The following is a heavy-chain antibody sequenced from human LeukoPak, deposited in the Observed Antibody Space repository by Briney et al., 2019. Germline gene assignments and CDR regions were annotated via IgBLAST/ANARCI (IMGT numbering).Heavy chain of an antibody. CDR1: GFTFSSYS. J-gene: IGHJ4*02. CDR3: ARGIGSGRFDF. V-gene: IGHV3-48*04. Sequence: GGSLRPSCAASGFTFSSYSMNWVRQAPGKELEWVSYISGTATTIYYADSMKGRFTIPRDNAENSLYLQMNSLRAEDTAVYYCARGIGSGRFDFWGQGTLVTVSS. CDR2: ISGTATTI. D-gene: IGHD2-15*01.